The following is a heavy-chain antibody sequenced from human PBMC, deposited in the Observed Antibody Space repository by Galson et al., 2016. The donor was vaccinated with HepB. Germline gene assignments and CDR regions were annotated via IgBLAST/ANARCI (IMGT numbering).Heavy chain of an antibody. CDR2: ISADSGNT. V-gene: IGHV1-18*04. CDR1: GYRFLSFT. J-gene: IGHJ6*02. CDR3: GRSVMVGADGIEVVPAFMDV. D-gene: IGHD3-10*01. Sequence: SVKVSCKASGYRFLSFTVGWVRQAPGQGLEWMGWISADSGNTLYAQNFRGRVTLTRDIATSRAYLELRDLIAEDTAVYYCGRSVMVGADGIEVVPAFMDVWGQGTTVTVSS.